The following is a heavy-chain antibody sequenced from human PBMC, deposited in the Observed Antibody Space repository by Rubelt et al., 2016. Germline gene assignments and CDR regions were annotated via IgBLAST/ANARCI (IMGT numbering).Heavy chain of an antibody. D-gene: IGHD6-19*01. Sequence: GLEWVSSISTSSSYIYYADSVRGRFTISRDNAKSSLSLQMNSLRAEDTAVYYCARGLTIAVAGTPDYWGQGTLVTVSS. CDR2: ISTSSSYI. CDR3: ARGLTIAVAGTPDY. J-gene: IGHJ4*02. V-gene: IGHV3-21*01.